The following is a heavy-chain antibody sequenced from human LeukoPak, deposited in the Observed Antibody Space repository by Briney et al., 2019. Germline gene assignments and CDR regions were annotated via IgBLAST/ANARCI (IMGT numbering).Heavy chain of an antibody. Sequence: GGSLRLSCAASGFTFSSYSMNWVRQAPGKGLEWVSSISSSSSHIYYADSVKGRFTISRDNAKNSLYLQMNSLRAEDTAVYYCARDEVGANDYWGQGTLVTVSS. CDR2: ISSSSSHI. CDR3: ARDEVGANDY. D-gene: IGHD1-26*01. V-gene: IGHV3-21*01. J-gene: IGHJ4*02. CDR1: GFTFSSYS.